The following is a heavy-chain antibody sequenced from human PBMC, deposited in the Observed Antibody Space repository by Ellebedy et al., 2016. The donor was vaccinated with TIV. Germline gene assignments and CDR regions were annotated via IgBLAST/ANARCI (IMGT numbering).Heavy chain of an antibody. CDR2: ISWDSGSI. J-gene: IGHJ6*02. V-gene: IGHV3-9*01. D-gene: IGHD2/OR15-2a*01. CDR1: GFTFDDYA. CDR3: ARDFYLDV. Sequence: SLKISCAASGFTFDDYAMHWVRLVPGKGLEWVSGISWDSGSIGYADSVEGRFTISRDNAKNTLSLQMNSLSAEDTAIYYCARDFYLDVWGQGTTVTVSS.